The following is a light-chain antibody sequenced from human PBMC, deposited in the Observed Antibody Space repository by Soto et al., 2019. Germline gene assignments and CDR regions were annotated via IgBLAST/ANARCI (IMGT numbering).Light chain of an antibody. CDR2: AVS. Sequence: QSALTQPASVSGSPGRSITIPGPETRIDVGGYNYVSWYQQHPGKAPKTMIYAVSNRPSGVSYRFSGSKSGNTASLTISGLQAEDEADYYCNSYTSSNTLVFGTGTKLTVL. V-gene: IGLV2-14*01. CDR1: RIDVGGYNY. CDR3: NSYTSSNTLV. J-gene: IGLJ1*01.